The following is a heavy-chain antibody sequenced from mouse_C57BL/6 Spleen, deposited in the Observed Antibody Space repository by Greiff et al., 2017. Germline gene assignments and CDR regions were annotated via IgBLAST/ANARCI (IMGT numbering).Heavy chain of an antibody. CDR1: GYTFTGYW. CDR2: ILPGSGST. D-gene: IGHD1-1*01. Sequence: QVQLQQSGAELMKPGASVKLSCKATGYTFTGYWIEWVKQRPGHGLEWIGEILPGSGSTNYNEKFNGKATFTADTSSNTAYMQLSSLTTEDSAIYYCARKAYYYGSSYFAYWGQVTLVTVSA. J-gene: IGHJ3*01. V-gene: IGHV1-9*01. CDR3: ARKAYYYGSSYFAY.